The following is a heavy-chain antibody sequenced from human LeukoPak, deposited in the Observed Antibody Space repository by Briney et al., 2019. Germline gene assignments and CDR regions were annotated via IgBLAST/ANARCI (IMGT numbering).Heavy chain of an antibody. CDR2: FDPEQPAT. CDR1: GNSVSDGN. D-gene: IGHD3-3*01. V-gene: IGHV1-24*01. CDR3: VSRRGDFWSGYDN. J-gene: IGHJ4*02. Sequence: ASVKVSCKVSGNSVSDGNIQSVRQAPGKGLECMGGFDPEQPATVYAEKFQGRVTMTEDPSTDTAYMELSSLRSEDTAVYYCVSRRGDFWSGYDNWGQGTLVTVSS.